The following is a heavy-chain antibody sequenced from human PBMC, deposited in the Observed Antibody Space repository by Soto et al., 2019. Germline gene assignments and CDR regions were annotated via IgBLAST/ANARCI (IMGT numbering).Heavy chain of an antibody. CDR1: GGSISSYY. Sequence: SETLSLTCTVSGGSISSYYWSWIRQPPGKGLEWIGYIYYSGSTNYNPSLKSRVTISVDTSKNQFSLKLSSVTAADTAVYYCARDRRSRSVRSRDYYYYYMDVWGKGTTVTVSS. CDR3: ARDRRSRSVRSRDYYYYYMDV. V-gene: IGHV4-59*01. D-gene: IGHD3-10*01. CDR2: IYYSGST. J-gene: IGHJ6*03.